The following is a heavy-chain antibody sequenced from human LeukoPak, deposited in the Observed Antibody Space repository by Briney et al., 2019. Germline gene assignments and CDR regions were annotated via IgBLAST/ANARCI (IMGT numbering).Heavy chain of an antibody. Sequence: PGGSLRLSCAASGFTFSSYSMNWVRQAPGKGLEWVSSISSSSSYIYYADSVKGRFTISRDNAKNSLYLQMNSLRAEDTAVYYCASNRIPGLVGATTTWGQRTLVTVSS. V-gene: IGHV3-21*01. CDR2: ISSSSSYI. CDR3: ASNRIPGLVGATTT. CDR1: GFTFSSYS. D-gene: IGHD1-26*01. J-gene: IGHJ4*02.